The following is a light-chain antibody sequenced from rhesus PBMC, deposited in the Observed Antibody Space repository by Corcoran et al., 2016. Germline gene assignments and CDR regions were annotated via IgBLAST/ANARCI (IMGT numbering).Light chain of an antibody. CDR2: QVS. V-gene: IGKV7-13*01. Sequence: DIVLTQSPASLAVSPGQRATITCRASESVSVFGINLIHWYQQKSGQPPKLLIYQVSNKDTGVPARFSGSGSVTDYTLTINPVEVGDAADYYGMQRADCWTFGQGTKVEIK. CDR3: MQRADCWT. CDR1: ESVSVFGINL. J-gene: IGKJ1*01.